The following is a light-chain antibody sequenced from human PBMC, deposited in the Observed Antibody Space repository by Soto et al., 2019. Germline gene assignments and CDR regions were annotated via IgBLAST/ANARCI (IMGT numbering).Light chain of an antibody. J-gene: IGKJ2*01. CDR2: KAS. CDR1: QSISSW. V-gene: IGKV1-5*03. CDR3: QQYNSYSRT. Sequence: DIQMTQSPSTLSASVGDRVTITCRASQSISSWLAWYQQKPGKAPKLLIYKASSLESGVPSRFSGSGSRTEFTLTISSLQPDDFATYYYQQYNSYSRTFGQGTKLEIK.